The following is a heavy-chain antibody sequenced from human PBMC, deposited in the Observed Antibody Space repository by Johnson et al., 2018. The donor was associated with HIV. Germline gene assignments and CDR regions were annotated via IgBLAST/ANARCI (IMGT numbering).Heavy chain of an antibody. CDR3: ARGRVSRKGVDVRGGGFDF. CDR2: ISFAGTTK. CDR1: GLNFSDYS. Sequence: QVLLVESGGGVVQPGTSMRLSCVVSGLNFSDYSMHWVRQPPGKGLEWVAVISFAGTTKYYADSVKGRFTISRDNSNNTLYLQMNSLRVEDTALYLCARGRVSRKGVDVRGGGFDFWGQGTKVTVAS. D-gene: IGHD3-3*01. J-gene: IGHJ3*01. V-gene: IGHV3-30*04.